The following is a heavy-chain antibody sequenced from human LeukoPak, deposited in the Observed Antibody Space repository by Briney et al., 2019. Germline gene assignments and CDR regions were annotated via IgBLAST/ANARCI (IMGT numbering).Heavy chain of an antibody. V-gene: IGHV1-2*02. CDR1: GYTFTGYY. J-gene: IGHJ4*02. CDR3: ARGGDYEFGY. CDR2: INPNSGDT. Sequence: ASVKVSCKASGYTFTGYYIHWVRQAPGQGLEWMGWINPNSGDTHYAQKFQGRVTMTSDTSISTAYMDLSRLRSDDTAVYYCARGGDYEFGYWGQGTLVTVSS. D-gene: IGHD4-17*01.